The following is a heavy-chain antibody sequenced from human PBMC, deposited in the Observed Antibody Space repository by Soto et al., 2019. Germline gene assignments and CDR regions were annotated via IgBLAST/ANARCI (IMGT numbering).Heavy chain of an antibody. J-gene: IGHJ6*02. CDR1: GGSFSGYY. D-gene: IGHD3-16*01. V-gene: IGHV4-34*01. CDR3: VREDDGGDREYYGLDV. CDR2: INHSGST. Sequence: SETLSLTCAVYGGSFSGYYWSWIRQPPGKGLEWIGEINHSGSTNYNPSLKSRVTISVDTSKNQFSLKLSSVTAADTAVYFCVREDDGGDREYYGLDVWGQGTTVTVSS.